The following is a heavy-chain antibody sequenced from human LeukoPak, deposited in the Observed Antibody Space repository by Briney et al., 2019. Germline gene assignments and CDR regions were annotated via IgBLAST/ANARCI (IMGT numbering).Heavy chain of an antibody. CDR3: AKEDCGSTSCYSHRPREFDY. CDR1: GLTFRSYG. D-gene: IGHD2-2*01. Sequence: GGSLRLSCAASGLTFRSYGMHWVSQAPGKGLEGVAFIRYDGSNKYYADSVKGRFTISRDNSKNTLHLQMNSLRAEDTAVYYCAKEDCGSTSCYSHRPREFDYWGQGTLVTVSS. CDR2: IRYDGSNK. J-gene: IGHJ4*02. V-gene: IGHV3-30*02.